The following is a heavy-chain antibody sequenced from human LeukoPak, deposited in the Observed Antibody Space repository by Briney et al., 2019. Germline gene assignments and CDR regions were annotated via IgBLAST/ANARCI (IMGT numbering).Heavy chain of an antibody. CDR3: ARDRSEYYYDSSGYYYDYYYYMDV. V-gene: IGHV4-4*07. CDR2: IYTSGSP. Sequence: SETLSLTCTGSGGSISSYYWSWIRQPAGKGREWIGRIYTSGSPNYNPSLKSRVTMSVDTSKNQFSLKLSSVTAADTDVYYCARDRSEYYYDSSGYYYDYYYYMDVWGKGTTVTVSS. CDR1: GGSISSYY. D-gene: IGHD3-22*01. J-gene: IGHJ6*03.